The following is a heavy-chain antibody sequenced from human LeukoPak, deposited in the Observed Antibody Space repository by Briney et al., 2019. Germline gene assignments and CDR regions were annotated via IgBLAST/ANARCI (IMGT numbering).Heavy chain of an antibody. J-gene: IGHJ5*02. D-gene: IGHD2-15*01. Sequence: SETLSLTCTVSGDSISSSGHYWGWIRQPPGKGLEWIGSIYYSGSRSTYYNPSLKSRVTISVDTSKNQFSLKLSSVTAADTAVYYCARALAVDWFDPWGQGTLVTVSS. V-gene: IGHV4-39*01. CDR3: ARALAVDWFDP. CDR2: IYYSGSRST. CDR1: GDSISSSGHY.